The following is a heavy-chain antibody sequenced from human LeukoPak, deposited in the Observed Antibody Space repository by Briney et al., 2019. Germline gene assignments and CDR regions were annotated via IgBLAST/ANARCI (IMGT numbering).Heavy chain of an antibody. CDR3: ARTSSVASVVMDY. D-gene: IGHD4-23*01. J-gene: IGHJ4*02. Sequence: SETLSLTCTVSGGSISSYYWSWIRQPPGKGLEWIGYIYYSGSTNYNPSLKSRVTISVDTSKNQFSLKLSSVTAADTAVYYCARTSSVASVVMDYWGQGTLVTVSS. CDR2: IYYSGST. CDR1: GGSISSYY. V-gene: IGHV4-59*01.